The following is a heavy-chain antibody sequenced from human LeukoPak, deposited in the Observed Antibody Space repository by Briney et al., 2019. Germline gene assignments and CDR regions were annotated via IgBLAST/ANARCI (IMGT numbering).Heavy chain of an antibody. D-gene: IGHD6-13*01. Sequence: SETLSLTCTVYSESFTGYYWSWIPQSPGMGLEWIGEIYESGGTTYNPSLKSRVTISIDTSKNQFTLNLTAVTAAERAVYYCARISAAGCFDHWGEGTLVTVSS. V-gene: IGHV4-34*01. J-gene: IGHJ4*02. CDR2: IYESGGT. CDR1: SESFTGYY. CDR3: ARISAAGCFDH.